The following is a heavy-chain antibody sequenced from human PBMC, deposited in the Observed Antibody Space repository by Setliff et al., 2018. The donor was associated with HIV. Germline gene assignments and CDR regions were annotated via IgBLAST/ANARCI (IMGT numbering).Heavy chain of an antibody. CDR3: VVYFGGNGGRGL. CDR1: GYPISSGFY. Sequence: PSETLSLTCAVSGYPISSGFYWDWIRQPPGKGLEWIGRIYHSGSTYYNPSLRSRVTISLDTSTNQFSLRLNSVTAADTAHYFCVVYFGGNGGRGLWGQGTLVTVSS. D-gene: IGHD2-15*01. CDR2: IYHSGST. J-gene: IGHJ4*02. V-gene: IGHV4-38-2*01.